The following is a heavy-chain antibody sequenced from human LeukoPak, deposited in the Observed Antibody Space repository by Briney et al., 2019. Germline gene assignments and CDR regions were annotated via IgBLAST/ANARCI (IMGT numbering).Heavy chain of an antibody. V-gene: IGHV1-2*02. Sequence: ASVKVSCKASGYTFTCYYMHWVRQAPGQGLEWMGWINPNTGGTNYAQKFQGRVTMTRDTSIRTAYMELSRLRSDDTAVYHCARVQISGTNAFDYWGQGTLVTVSS. CDR1: GYTFTCYY. CDR3: ARVQISGTNAFDY. CDR2: INPNTGGT. J-gene: IGHJ4*02. D-gene: IGHD1-7*01.